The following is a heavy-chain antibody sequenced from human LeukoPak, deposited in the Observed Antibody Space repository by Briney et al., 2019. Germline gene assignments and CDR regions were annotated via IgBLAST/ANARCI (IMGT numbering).Heavy chain of an antibody. CDR3: ARDQGSGYDYYYYYMDV. J-gene: IGHJ6*03. CDR1: GFTFSSYA. D-gene: IGHD5-12*01. V-gene: IGHV3-30*01. CDR2: ISYDGSNK. Sequence: GGSLRLSCAASGFTFSSYAMHWVRQAPGKGLEWVAVISYDGSNKYYADSVKGRFTISRDNSKNTLYLQMNSLRAEDTAVYYRARDQGSGYDYYYYYMDVWGKGTTVTVSS.